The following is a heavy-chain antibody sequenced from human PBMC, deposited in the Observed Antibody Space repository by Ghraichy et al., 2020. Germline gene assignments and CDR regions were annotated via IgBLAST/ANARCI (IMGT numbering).Heavy chain of an antibody. Sequence: SETLSLTCAVYGGSFSGYYWSWIRQPPGKGLEWIGEINHSGSTNYNPSLKSRVTISVDTSKNQFSLKLSSVTAADTAVYYCARGPRVLLWFRNRPDLDYWGQGTLVTVSS. CDR3: ARGPRVLLWFRNRPDLDY. J-gene: IGHJ4*02. D-gene: IGHD3-10*01. CDR1: GGSFSGYY. V-gene: IGHV4-34*01. CDR2: INHSGST.